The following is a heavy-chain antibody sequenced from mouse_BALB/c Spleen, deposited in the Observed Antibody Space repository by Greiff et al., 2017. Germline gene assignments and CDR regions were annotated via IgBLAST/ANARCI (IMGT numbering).Heavy chain of an antibody. CDR3: ARWGSRVFDY. CDR2: IYPGDGST. D-gene: IGHD1-1*01. V-gene: IGHV1S56*01. J-gene: IGHJ2*01. CDR1: GYTFTSYY. Sequence: QLQQSGPELVKPGASVKMSCKASGYTFTSYYIHWVKQRPGQGLEWIGWIYPGDGSTKYNEKFKGKTTLTADKSSSTAYMLLSSLTSEDSAIYFCARWGSRVFDYWGQGTTLTVSS.